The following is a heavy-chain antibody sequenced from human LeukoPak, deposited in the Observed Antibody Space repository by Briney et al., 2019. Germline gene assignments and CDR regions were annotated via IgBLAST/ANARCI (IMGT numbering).Heavy chain of an antibody. CDR1: GGSFSGYY. Sequence: PSETLSLTCAVYGGSFSGYYWSWIRQPPGKGLEWIGEINHSGSTNYNPSLKSRVTISVDTSKNQFSLQLNSVTPEDTAVYFCSRGRSLGYCSSSSCHVSDAFDIWGQGTMVTVSS. CDR2: INHSGST. J-gene: IGHJ3*02. CDR3: SRGRSLGYCSSSSCHVSDAFDI. V-gene: IGHV4-34*01. D-gene: IGHD2-2*01.